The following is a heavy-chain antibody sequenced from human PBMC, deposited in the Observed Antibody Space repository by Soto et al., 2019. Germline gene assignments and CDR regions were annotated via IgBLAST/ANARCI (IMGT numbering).Heavy chain of an antibody. V-gene: IGHV3-48*01. Sequence: EVQLVESGGGLVQPGGFLRLSCAASGFTFNGYSMNWVRQAPGKGLVWVSYISVSSNTIYYADSVKGRFTISRDNAKNSLYLHMNSLRAEDTAVYYCARVILEGMDVWGQGTTVTVSS. CDR3: ARVILEGMDV. D-gene: IGHD1-1*01. CDR1: GFTFNGYS. CDR2: ISVSSNTI. J-gene: IGHJ6*02.